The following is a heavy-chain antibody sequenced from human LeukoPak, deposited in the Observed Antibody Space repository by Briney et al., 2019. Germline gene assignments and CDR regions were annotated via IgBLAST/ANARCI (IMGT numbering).Heavy chain of an antibody. D-gene: IGHD1-1*01. CDR1: GFRFSDYW. CDR2: LKEDGNEK. J-gene: IGHJ4*02. CDR3: ARGQNWNHDS. V-gene: IGHV3-7*04. Sequence: GGSLRLSCVASGFRFSDYWVSWVRQAPGKGLEWVANLKEDGNEKYYVDSEKGRFTISRDNAKDSLYLQMNSLRVEDTAVYFCARGQNWNHDSWGQGTLVTVSS.